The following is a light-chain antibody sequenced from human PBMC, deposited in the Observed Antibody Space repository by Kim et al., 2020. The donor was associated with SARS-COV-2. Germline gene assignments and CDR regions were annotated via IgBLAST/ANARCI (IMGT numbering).Light chain of an antibody. V-gene: IGKV1-33*01. CDR1: QDISRG. CDR3: QQHDNLPLT. CDR2: AAS. Sequence: DTQMTQSPASLSASIGDRVTITCQASQDISRGLNWYQQRPGKAPMLLIYAASNLQTGVPSRFSGSGSGTDFTLTISSLQPEDFAMYYCQQHDNLPLTFGGGTKLEI. J-gene: IGKJ4*01.